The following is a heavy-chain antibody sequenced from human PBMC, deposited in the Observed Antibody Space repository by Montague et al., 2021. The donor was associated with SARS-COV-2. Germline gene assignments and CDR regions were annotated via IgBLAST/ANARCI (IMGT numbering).Heavy chain of an antibody. CDR2: TNYRSKWTS. CDR1: GDSAWSNTAA. D-gene: IGHD4-17*01. J-gene: IGHJ4*02. V-gene: IGHV6-1*01. CDR3: VRDTGSAQAGFDA. Sequence: CAISGDSAWSNTAAWNWIWQSPSGGLEWLGRTNYRSKWTSDYATSVEGRISIDPDTSKNQFFLHLRSVTPEDTGVYYCVRDTGSAQAGFDAWGQGTLVTVSS.